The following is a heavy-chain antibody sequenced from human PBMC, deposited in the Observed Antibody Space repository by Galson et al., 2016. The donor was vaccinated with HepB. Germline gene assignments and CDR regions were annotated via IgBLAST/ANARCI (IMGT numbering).Heavy chain of an antibody. V-gene: IGHV3-23*01. CDR2: ISGSGDRT. CDR3: TKEGLKSYAQL. J-gene: IGHJ4*02. CDR1: GFTFSSYS. Sequence: SLRLSCAASGFTFSSYSMSWVRQAPGKGREWVSAISGSGDRTYYTDSVKGRFTISRDNSKNTLYLQMSSLRAEDTAVYYCTKEGLKSYAQLWGQGTLVTVSS. D-gene: IGHD1-26*01.